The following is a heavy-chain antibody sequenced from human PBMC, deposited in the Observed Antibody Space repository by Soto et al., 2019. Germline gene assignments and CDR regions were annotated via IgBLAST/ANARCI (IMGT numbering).Heavy chain of an antibody. V-gene: IGHV4-59*01. J-gene: IGHJ6*02. CDR1: GGSISSYY. CDR2: IYYSGST. Sequence: QVQLQESGPGLVKPSETLSLTCTVSGGSISSYYWSWIRQPPGKGLEWIGYIYYSGSTNYNPSLKSRVTISVHTSKNQFSLKLSSVTAADTAVYYCAREGTTVDSSYYYGMDVWGQGTTVTVSS. D-gene: IGHD1-1*01. CDR3: AREGTTVDSSYYYGMDV.